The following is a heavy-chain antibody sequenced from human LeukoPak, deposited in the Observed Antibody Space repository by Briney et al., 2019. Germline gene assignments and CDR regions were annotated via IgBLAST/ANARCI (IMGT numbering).Heavy chain of an antibody. CDR3: ARSDDYGDYSAFDI. V-gene: IGHV3-30*03. J-gene: IGHJ3*02. Sequence: GGSLRLSCAASGFTFSSYGMHWVRQAPGKGLEWVAVISYDGSNKYYADSVKGRFTISRDNSKNTLYLQMNSLRAEDTAVYYCARSDDYGDYSAFDIWGQGTMVTVSS. CDR1: GFTFSSYG. CDR2: ISYDGSNK. D-gene: IGHD4-17*01.